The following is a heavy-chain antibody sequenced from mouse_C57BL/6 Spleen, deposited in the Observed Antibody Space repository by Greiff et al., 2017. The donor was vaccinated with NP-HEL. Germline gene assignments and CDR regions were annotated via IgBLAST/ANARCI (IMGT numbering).Heavy chain of an antibody. J-gene: IGHJ1*03. V-gene: IGHV1-9*01. Sequence: QVQLQQSGAELVKPGASVKLSCKATGYTFTGYWIAWVKQRPGHGLEWIGNILPGNGSTNYNEKFKSKATFTSATSSNTAYMQLSSLTTEDSAIYYGARREIYSPRYCDVGGTGTTVTVSS. D-gene: IGHD2-1*01. CDR2: ILPGNGST. CDR1: GYTFTGYW. CDR3: ARREIYSPRYCDV.